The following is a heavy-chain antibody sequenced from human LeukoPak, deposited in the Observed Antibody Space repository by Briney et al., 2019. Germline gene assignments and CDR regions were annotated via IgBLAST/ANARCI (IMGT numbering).Heavy chain of an antibody. CDR1: GYTFTGYY. CDR2: INPNSGGT. CDR3: ARAKLLANYYYYMDV. V-gene: IGHV1-2*02. D-gene: IGHD3-10*01. J-gene: IGHJ6*03. Sequence: GASVKVSCKASGYTFTGYYMHWVRQAPGQGLEWMGWINPNSGGTNYAQKFQGRVTMTRDTSISTAYMELSRVRSDDTAVYYCARAKLLANYYYYMDVWGKGTTVTVSS.